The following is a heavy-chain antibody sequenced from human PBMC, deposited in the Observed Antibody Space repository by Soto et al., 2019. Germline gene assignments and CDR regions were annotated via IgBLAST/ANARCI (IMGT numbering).Heavy chain of an antibody. CDR1: GFTFSSYA. J-gene: IGHJ6*02. Sequence: EVQLLESGGGLVQPGGSLRLSCAVSGFTFSSYAMSWVRQAPEKGLEWVATISGSGGSTYYADSVKGRFTISRANSKNTRYLQMNGLRAEDTAVYYCAKDRSTIFGVAYYYYGMDVWGQGTTVTVSS. V-gene: IGHV3-23*01. CDR2: ISGSGGST. D-gene: IGHD3-3*01. CDR3: AKDRSTIFGVAYYYYGMDV.